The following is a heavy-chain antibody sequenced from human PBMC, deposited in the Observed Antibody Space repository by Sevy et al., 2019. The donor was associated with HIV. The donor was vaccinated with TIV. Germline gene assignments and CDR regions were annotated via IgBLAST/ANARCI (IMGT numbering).Heavy chain of an antibody. J-gene: IGHJ6*02. CDR2: ISYDGSNK. Sequence: GGSLRLSCAASGFTFSSYAMHWVRQAPGKGLEWVAVISYDGSNKYYADSVKGRFTISRDNSKNTLYLQMNSLRAEDTAVYYCARGQGYCSGGSCYRPSFYYYGMDVWGQGTTVTVSS. V-gene: IGHV3-30-3*01. D-gene: IGHD2-15*01. CDR1: GFTFSSYA. CDR3: ARGQGYCSGGSCYRPSFYYYGMDV.